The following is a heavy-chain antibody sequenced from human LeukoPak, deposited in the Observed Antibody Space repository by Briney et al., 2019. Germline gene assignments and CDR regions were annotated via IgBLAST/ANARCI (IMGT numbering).Heavy chain of an antibody. Sequence: ASVKVSCKASGYTFTGYYMHWVRQAPGQGLEWMGWINPNSGGTNYAQKFQGWVTMTRDTSISTAYMELSRLRSDDTAVYYCARAVFSSGYQNFDYWGQGTLVTVSS. D-gene: IGHD3-22*01. CDR2: INPNSGGT. CDR3: ARAVFSSGYQNFDY. V-gene: IGHV1-2*04. CDR1: GYTFTGYY. J-gene: IGHJ4*02.